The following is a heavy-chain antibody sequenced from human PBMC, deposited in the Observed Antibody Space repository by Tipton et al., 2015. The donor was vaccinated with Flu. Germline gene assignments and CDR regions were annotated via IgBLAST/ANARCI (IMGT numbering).Heavy chain of an antibody. CDR3: ARHTSESVRGVIDY. D-gene: IGHD3-10*02. CDR1: GYSITSAYY. Sequence: TLSLTCDVSGYSITSAYYWGWFRQPPGEGLEWIGSLYHSGTTYYNPSPKSRVIITVDTSKNHFSLRLTSVTAADTAVYYCARHTSESVRGVIDYWGRGNLGIVSS. V-gene: IGHV4-38-2*01. J-gene: IGHJ4*02. CDR2: LYHSGTT.